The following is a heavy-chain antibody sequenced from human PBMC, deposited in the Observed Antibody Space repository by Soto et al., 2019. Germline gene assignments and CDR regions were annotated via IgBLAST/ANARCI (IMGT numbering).Heavy chain of an antibody. V-gene: IGHV1-18*01. CDR3: ARKKCIGDCYHFAY. CDR1: GYTFNTYG. D-gene: IGHD2-21*02. J-gene: IGHJ4*02. Sequence: GASVKVSCKISGYTFNTYGINWVRQAPGQGLEWMGWINTDGGNPNYAQKFQGRVTLTRDTSTGTVYMEMRSLTSDDTAVYFCARKKCIGDCYHFAYWGRGTPVTVSS. CDR2: INTDGGNP.